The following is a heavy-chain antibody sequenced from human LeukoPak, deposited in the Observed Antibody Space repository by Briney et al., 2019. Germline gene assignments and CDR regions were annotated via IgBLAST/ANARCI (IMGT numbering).Heavy chain of an antibody. Sequence: GGSLRPSCAASGFTFSSYAMSWVRQAPGKGLEWVSAISGSGGSTYYADSVKGRFTISRDNSKNTLYLQMNSLRAEDTAVYYCAKDLNDIVLMVYADYFDYWGQGTLVTVSS. V-gene: IGHV3-23*01. D-gene: IGHD2-8*01. CDR2: ISGSGGST. CDR1: GFTFSSYA. J-gene: IGHJ4*02. CDR3: AKDLNDIVLMVYADYFDY.